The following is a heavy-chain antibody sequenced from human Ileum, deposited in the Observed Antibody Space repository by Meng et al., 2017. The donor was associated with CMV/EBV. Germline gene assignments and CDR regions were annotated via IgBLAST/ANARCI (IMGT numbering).Heavy chain of an antibody. CDR1: GFTFSTSW. Sequence: GGSLRLSCVASGFTFSTSWIHWVRQAPGKGPAWVSIINPDGRITRYVGSVKGRFTISRDNAKNTLFLQMNSLRADDTAVYYCARDAGRHMVVWGQGTTVTVSS. CDR3: ARDAGRHMVV. J-gene: IGHJ6*02. CDR2: INPDGRIT. V-gene: IGHV3-74*01.